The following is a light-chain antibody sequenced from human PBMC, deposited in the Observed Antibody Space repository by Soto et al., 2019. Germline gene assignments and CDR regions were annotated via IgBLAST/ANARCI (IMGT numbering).Light chain of an antibody. CDR1: QSVTNY. CDR2: DAS. V-gene: IGKV3-11*01. J-gene: IGKJ2*01. Sequence: PGARATLSCRATQSVTNYLAWYQQKPSQAPRLLIYDASNRATGVPARFSGSGSGTDFSLTISSLEPDDFAVYYCQQRSNWPYTFGQGTKVEIK. CDR3: QQRSNWPYT.